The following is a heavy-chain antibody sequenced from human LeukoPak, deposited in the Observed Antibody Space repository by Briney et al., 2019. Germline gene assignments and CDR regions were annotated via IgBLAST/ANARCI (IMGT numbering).Heavy chain of an antibody. CDR2: INPNSGGT. CDR1: GYTFTGYY. V-gene: IGHV1-2*02. D-gene: IGHD6-19*01. Sequence: GASVKVSCKASGYTFTGYYMHWVRQAPGQGLEWMGWINPNSGGTNYAQKLQGRVTMTTDTSTATAYMELTSLRSDDTAAYYCAVGIVAVAGDNWGQGTQVTVSS. CDR3: AVGIVAVAGDN. J-gene: IGHJ4*02.